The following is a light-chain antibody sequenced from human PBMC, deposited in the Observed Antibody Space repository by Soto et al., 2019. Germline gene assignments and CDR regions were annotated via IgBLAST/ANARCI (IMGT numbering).Light chain of an antibody. Sequence: EIVLTQSPGTLSLSPGERATLSFRASQSVSSSSLAWYQQNPGQAPRLLIYGASSSAAGIPDRFSGSGSGTDFTLTIRRLEPEDFAVYYCQQYGSSPSTFGKGTKVYIK. CDR1: QSVSSSS. CDR3: QQYGSSPST. V-gene: IGKV3-20*01. CDR2: GAS. J-gene: IGKJ1*01.